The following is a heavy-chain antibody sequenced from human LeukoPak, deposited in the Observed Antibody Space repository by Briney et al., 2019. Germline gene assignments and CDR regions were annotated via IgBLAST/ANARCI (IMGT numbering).Heavy chain of an antibody. Sequence: GGSLRLSCAASGFTFSSYAMSWVRQAPGKGLEWVSAISGSGGSTYYADSVKGRFTISRDNSKNTLYLQMNSLRAEDTAVYYCARLSIASPSTFDYWGQGTLVTVSS. J-gene: IGHJ4*02. CDR2: ISGSGGST. CDR3: ARLSIASPSTFDY. D-gene: IGHD6-6*01. V-gene: IGHV3-23*01. CDR1: GFTFSSYA.